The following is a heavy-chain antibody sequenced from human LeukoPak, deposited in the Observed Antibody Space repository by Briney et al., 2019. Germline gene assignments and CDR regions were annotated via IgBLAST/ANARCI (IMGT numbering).Heavy chain of an antibody. Sequence: PSETLSLTCAVSGGSISSSSYYWGWIRQPPGKGLEWIENIYYSGSTYYNPSLKSRLTISVDTSKNQFSLKLSSVTAADTAVYYCARITGDGRDFDYWGQGTLVTVSS. CDR3: ARITGDGRDFDY. CDR2: IYYSGST. D-gene: IGHD7-27*01. V-gene: IGHV4-39*01. CDR1: GGSISSSSYY. J-gene: IGHJ4*02.